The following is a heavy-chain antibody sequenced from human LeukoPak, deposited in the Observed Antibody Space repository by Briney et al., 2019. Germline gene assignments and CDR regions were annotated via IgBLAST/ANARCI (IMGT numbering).Heavy chain of an antibody. D-gene: IGHD6-13*01. V-gene: IGHV1-46*03. CDR1: GYTFTSYY. CDR2: INPSGGST. J-gene: IGHJ4*02. CDR3: ARGGYSSSWYPASTDY. Sequence: ASVKVSCKASGYTFTSYYMHWVRQAPGQGLEWMGIINPSGGSTSYAQKFQGRVTMTRDTSTSTVYMELSSLRSEDTVVYYCARGGYSSSWYPASTDYWGQGTLVTVSS.